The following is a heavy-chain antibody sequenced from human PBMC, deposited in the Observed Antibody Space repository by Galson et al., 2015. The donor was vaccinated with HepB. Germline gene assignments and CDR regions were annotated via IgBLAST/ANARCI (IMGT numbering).Heavy chain of an antibody. CDR3: AREGGIAAAGPIYYYYYGMDV. Sequence: SLRLSCAASGFTFSSYGMYWVRQAPGKGLDWVSGISGGGDSTYYADSVKGRFTISRDNSKNTLFLQMNSLRAEDTAVYYCAREGGIAAAGPIYYYYYGMDVWGQGTTVTVSS. CDR2: ISGGGDST. CDR1: GFTFSSYG. D-gene: IGHD6-13*01. J-gene: IGHJ6*02. V-gene: IGHV3-23*01.